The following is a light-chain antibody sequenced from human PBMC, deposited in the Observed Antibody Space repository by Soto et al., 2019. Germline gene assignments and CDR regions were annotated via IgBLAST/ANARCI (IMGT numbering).Light chain of an antibody. V-gene: IGLV2-11*01. J-gene: IGLJ1*01. CDR3: CSFAGGNSFA. CDR1: SSDVGGYNY. Sequence: QSALTQPRSVSGSPGQSVTISCTGTSSDVGGYNYVSWYQQHPGKAPKLMIYDVTKRPSGVPDRFSGSKSGTTASLTISGLQAEDDADYYCCSFAGGNSFAFGTGTKLTVL. CDR2: DVT.